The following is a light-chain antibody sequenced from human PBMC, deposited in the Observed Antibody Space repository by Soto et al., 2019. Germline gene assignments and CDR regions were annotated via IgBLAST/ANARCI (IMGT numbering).Light chain of an antibody. CDR1: QSVSSSY. Sequence: EIVLTQSPGTLSLSPGERATLSCRASQSVSSSYLDWYQQKPGQAPSLLIYGTSSRATGIPDRFSGSGSGTDFTLTISRLEPEAFAVYYCQQYGSSSMYTFGQGTKLEIK. CDR2: GTS. J-gene: IGKJ2*01. CDR3: QQYGSSSMYT. V-gene: IGKV3-20*01.